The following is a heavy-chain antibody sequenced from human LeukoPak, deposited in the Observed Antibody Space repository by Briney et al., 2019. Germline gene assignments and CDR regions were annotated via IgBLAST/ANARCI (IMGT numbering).Heavy chain of an antibody. D-gene: IGHD2-21*02. J-gene: IGHJ4*02. CDR1: GFTFSSYA. CDR2: ISSSSSYI. Sequence: GGSLRLSCAASGFTFSSYAMSWVRQAPGKGLEWVSSISSSSSYIYYADSVKGRFTISRDNAKNSLYLQMNSLRAEDTAVYYCARAFVTVDYWGQGTLVTVSS. V-gene: IGHV3-21*01. CDR3: ARAFVTVDY.